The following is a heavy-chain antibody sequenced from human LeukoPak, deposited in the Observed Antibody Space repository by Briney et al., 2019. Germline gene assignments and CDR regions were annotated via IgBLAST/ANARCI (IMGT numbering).Heavy chain of an antibody. V-gene: IGHV4-39*01. CDR1: GGSISSYY. CDR2: IYYSGST. CDR3: ARYGSGWTVYFDY. D-gene: IGHD6-19*01. Sequence: SETLSLTCTVSGGSISSYYWGWIRQPPGKGLEWIGSIYYSGSTYYNPSLKSRVTISVDTSKNQFSLKLSSVTAADTAVYYCARYGSGWTVYFDYWGQGTLVTVSS. J-gene: IGHJ4*02.